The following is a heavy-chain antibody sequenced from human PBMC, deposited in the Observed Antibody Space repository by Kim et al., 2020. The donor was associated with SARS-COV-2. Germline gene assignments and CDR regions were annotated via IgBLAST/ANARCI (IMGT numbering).Heavy chain of an antibody. CDR2: VHDTGRT. D-gene: IGHD3-16*01. V-gene: IGHV4-59*12. Sequence: SETLSLTCTVSGDSITDYYWSWIRQPPGKGLEWIGYVHDTGRTEYNPSLKSRVTMSVDVSKNQFSLKLASMTTADTAVYYCAGGTNSWAWYLHRWGQGTPVSVSS. J-gene: IGHJ1*01. CDR3: AGGTNSWAWYLHR. CDR1: GDSITDYY.